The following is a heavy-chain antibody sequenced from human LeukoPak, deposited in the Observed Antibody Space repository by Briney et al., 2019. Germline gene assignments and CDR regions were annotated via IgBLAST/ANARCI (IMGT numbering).Heavy chain of an antibody. Sequence: ASVKVSCKASGYTFTSYGISWVRQAPGQGLEWMGWISAYNGNTNYAQKLQGRVTMTTDTSTSTAYMELRSLRSDDTAVYYCARAGGYGIVVVHEYYYYMDVWGKGTTVTVSS. J-gene: IGHJ6*03. D-gene: IGHD2-2*01. V-gene: IGHV1-18*01. CDR3: ARAGGYGIVVVHEYYYYMDV. CDR1: GYTFTSYG. CDR2: ISAYNGNT.